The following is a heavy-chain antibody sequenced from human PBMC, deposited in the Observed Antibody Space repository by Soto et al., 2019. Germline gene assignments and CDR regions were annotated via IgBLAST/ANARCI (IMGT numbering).Heavy chain of an antibody. Sequence: GGSLRLSCAASGFTISTYWMTWVRQAPGKGLEWVANIKEDGSLKYYMDSVWGRFTIFRDIAKNSVILQMDSLRAEDTAVYYCARDLTPGDNHIYYDAFDLWGQGTTVTVSS. CDR1: GFTISTYW. CDR2: IKEDGSLK. J-gene: IGHJ3*01. CDR3: ARDLTPGDNHIYYDAFDL. V-gene: IGHV3-7*05. D-gene: IGHD1-26*01.